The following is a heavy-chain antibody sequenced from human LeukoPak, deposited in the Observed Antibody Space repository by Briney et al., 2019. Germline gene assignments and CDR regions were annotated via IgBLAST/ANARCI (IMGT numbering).Heavy chain of an antibody. CDR3: ARVKRLVAAAGTRRWFDP. Sequence: SETLSLTCAVYGGSFSGYYWSWIRQPPGKGLEWIGEINHSGSTNYNPSLKSRVTISVDTSKNQFSLKLSSVTAADTAVYYCARVKRLVAAAGTRRWFDPWGQETLVTVSS. J-gene: IGHJ5*02. V-gene: IGHV4-34*01. CDR1: GGSFSGYY. D-gene: IGHD6-13*01. CDR2: INHSGST.